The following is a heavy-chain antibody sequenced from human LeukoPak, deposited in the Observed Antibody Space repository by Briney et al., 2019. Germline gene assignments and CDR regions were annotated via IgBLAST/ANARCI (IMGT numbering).Heavy chain of an antibody. J-gene: IGHJ6*04. Sequence: SETLSLTCTVSGVSMRSYYWRGLRQPRGKGVEGIGYIYYSGSTNYNPSLKGRVTISVDTSKNQFSLQLSSVPAADTAMSYCARGSDRGYYYYYCMDVWGKGTPVTVSS. CDR2: IYYSGST. D-gene: IGHD3-10*01. CDR3: ARGSDRGYYYYYCMDV. CDR1: GVSMRSYY. V-gene: IGHV4-59*01.